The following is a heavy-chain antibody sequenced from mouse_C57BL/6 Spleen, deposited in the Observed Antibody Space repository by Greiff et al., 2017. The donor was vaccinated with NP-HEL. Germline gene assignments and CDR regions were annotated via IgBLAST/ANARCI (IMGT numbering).Heavy chain of an antibody. Sequence: DVKLVESGGDLVKPGGSLKLSCAASGFTFSSYGMSWVRQTPDKRLEWVATISSGGSYTYYPDSVQGRFTISRDNAKNTLYLQMSSLKAEDTAMYYCARQEDDYDVWYFDVWGTGTTVTVSS. J-gene: IGHJ1*03. CDR1: GFTFSSYG. D-gene: IGHD2-4*01. V-gene: IGHV5-6*02. CDR3: ARQEDDYDVWYFDV. CDR2: ISSGGSYT.